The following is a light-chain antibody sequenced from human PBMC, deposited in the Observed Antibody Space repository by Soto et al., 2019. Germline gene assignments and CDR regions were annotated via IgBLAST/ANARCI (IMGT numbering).Light chain of an antibody. CDR3: QQYDNVLT. J-gene: IGKJ4*01. V-gene: IGKV1-33*01. Sequence: DIQMTQSPSSLSASVGDRVTITCQASQDISNYLNWYQQKPGKAPKLLIYGASNLETGVPSRFSGRGSGTHFTFTISSLQTENIATYYCQQYDNVLTFGGATKVEIK. CDR2: GAS. CDR1: QDISNY.